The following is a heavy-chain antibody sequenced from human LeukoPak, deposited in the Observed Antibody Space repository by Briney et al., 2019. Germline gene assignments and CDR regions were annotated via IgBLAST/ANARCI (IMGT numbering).Heavy chain of an antibody. Sequence: ASVKVSCKASGYTFTSYGISWVRQAPGQGLEWMGWISAYNGNTNYAQKLQGRVTMTTDTSTSTAYMELRSLRSDDTAVYYCARATNYDSSGYYYQNQNFDYWGQGTLVTVSS. D-gene: IGHD3-22*01. V-gene: IGHV1-18*01. CDR2: ISAYNGNT. CDR3: ARATNYDSSGYYYQNQNFDY. J-gene: IGHJ4*02. CDR1: GYTFTSYG.